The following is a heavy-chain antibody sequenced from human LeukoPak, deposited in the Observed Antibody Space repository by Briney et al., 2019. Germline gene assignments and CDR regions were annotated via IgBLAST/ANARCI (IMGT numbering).Heavy chain of an antibody. CDR3: AKVAKYYYGSETYYFFEH. V-gene: IGHV3-7*01. D-gene: IGHD3-10*01. J-gene: IGHJ4*02. CDR1: GFTFSNYG. Sequence: GGSLRLSCVASGFTFSNYGMHWVRQAPGKGLEWVANIKQDGTEKYYVDSVKGRFTISRDNAKNSLYLQMNSLRVEDTAVYYCAKVAKYYYGSETYYFFEHWGQGTPVTASS. CDR2: IKQDGTEK.